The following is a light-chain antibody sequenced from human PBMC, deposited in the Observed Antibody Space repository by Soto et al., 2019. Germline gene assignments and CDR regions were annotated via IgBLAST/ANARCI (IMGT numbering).Light chain of an antibody. J-gene: IGKJ1*01. CDR3: EQNKGWPCT. Sequence: EIVMTQSPATLSVSPGERATLSCRASQSVSSYLAWYQKKPGQAPRLLIYEASTRATGIPLRFSGSGSGTEFSLTIGSLQSEDFGVYYCEQNKGWPCTFGQGAKLEI. CDR2: EAS. V-gene: IGKV3-15*01. CDR1: QSVSSY.